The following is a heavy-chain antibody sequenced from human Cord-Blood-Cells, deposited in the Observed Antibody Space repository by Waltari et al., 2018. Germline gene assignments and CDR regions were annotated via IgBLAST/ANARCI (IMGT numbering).Heavy chain of an antibody. J-gene: IGHJ4*02. D-gene: IGHD2-21*01. V-gene: IGHV1-69*01. CDR1: GGTFSSYA. CDR3: AREGCGGDCTHFDY. Sequence: QVQLVQSGAEVTKPGSSVKVSCKASGGTFSSYAIRWGRQAPGQGLEWMGGIIPIFGTANYAQKFQGRVTITADESTSTAYMELSSLRSEDTAVYYCAREGCGGDCTHFDYWGQGTLVTVSS. CDR2: IIPIFGTA.